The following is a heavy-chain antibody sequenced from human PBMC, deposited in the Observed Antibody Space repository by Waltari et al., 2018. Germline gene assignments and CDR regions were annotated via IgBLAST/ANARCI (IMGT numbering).Heavy chain of an antibody. CDR2: INPSGGST. CDR1: GYTFTSYY. Sequence: QVQLVQSGAEVKKPGASVKVSCKASGYTFTSYYMHWVRQAPGQGLEWMGIINPSGGSTSYAQKFQGRVTMTRDTSTSTVYMELSSLRSEDTAVYYCAREGGYCSGGSCYYYYYMDVWGKGTTVTVSS. D-gene: IGHD2-15*01. J-gene: IGHJ6*03. V-gene: IGHV1-46*01. CDR3: AREGGYCSGGSCYYYYYMDV.